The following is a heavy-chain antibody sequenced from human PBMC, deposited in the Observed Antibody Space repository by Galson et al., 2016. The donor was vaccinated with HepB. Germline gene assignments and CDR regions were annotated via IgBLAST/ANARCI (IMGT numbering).Heavy chain of an antibody. J-gene: IGHJ4*02. CDR2: IYSGGAT. V-gene: IGHV3-53*01. Sequence: LRLSCAASGISVSNNYMIWVRQAPGKGLEWVSSIYSGGATHYADSVKGRFTISRDSSKNTLYLQMNSLRAEDTAVYFCARDPNAAATGTWGWGQGTLVTVSS. CDR1: GISVSNNY. CDR3: ARDPNAAATGTWG. D-gene: IGHD6-13*01.